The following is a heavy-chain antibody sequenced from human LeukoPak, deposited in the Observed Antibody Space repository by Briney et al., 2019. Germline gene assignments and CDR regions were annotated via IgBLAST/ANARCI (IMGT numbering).Heavy chain of an antibody. D-gene: IGHD3-22*01. CDR2: IRFDGTNK. V-gene: IGHV3-30*02. CDR3: ARDLGQYYDTSDNWFDP. CDR1: GFTFSNYG. J-gene: IGHJ5*02. Sequence: GGSLRLSCAASGFTFSNYGMHWVRQAPGKGLEWVAFIRFDGTNKFYADSVKGRFTISRDNAKNTLNLQMNSLRAEDTAVYYCARDLGQYYDTSDNWFDPWGQGTLVTVSS.